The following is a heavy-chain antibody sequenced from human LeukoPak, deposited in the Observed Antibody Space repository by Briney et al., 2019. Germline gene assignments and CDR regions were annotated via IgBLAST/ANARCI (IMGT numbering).Heavy chain of an antibody. CDR3: ARGEYYYDSSGYLALKPLDY. J-gene: IGHJ4*02. D-gene: IGHD3-22*01. V-gene: IGHV4-34*01. CDR2: INESGST. Sequence: SETLSLTCAVFGGSFSGYFWSWIRQPPGKGLEWIGEINESGSTNYNPSLKSRVTISVDTSKNQFSLKLSSVTAADTAVYYCARGEYYYDSSGYLALKPLDYWGQGTLVTVSS. CDR1: GGSFSGYF.